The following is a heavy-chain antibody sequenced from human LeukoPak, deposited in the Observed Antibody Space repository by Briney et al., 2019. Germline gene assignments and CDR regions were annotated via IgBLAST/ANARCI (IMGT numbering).Heavy chain of an antibody. V-gene: IGHV1-69*13. J-gene: IGHJ4*02. Sequence: ASVKVSCKASGGTFSSYVISWARQAPGQGLEWMGGIIPMFGTANYAHKFQGRVTITADESTSTAYMELSSLRSEDTAVYYCARVAPPERRGVWFGERWGQGTLVTVSS. CDR3: ARVAPPERRGVWFGER. D-gene: IGHD3-10*01. CDR1: GGTFSSYV. CDR2: IIPMFGTA.